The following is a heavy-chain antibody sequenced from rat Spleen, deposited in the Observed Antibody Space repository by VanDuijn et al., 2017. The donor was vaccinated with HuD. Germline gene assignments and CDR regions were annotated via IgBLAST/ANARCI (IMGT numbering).Heavy chain of an antibody. CDR1: GYTFTSYY. V-gene: IGHV1-43*01. D-gene: IGHD1-2*01. CDR3: ARRRYSSYMYVDDY. CDR2: IDTGSGNT. Sequence: QVQLQQSGVELAKPGSSVKISCEASGYTFTSYYISWIKQTTGQGLEYIGYIDTGSGNTNYNEKFKGKATLTVDKSSSTALMQISSLTPDDSAVYYCARRRYSSYMYVDDYWGQGVMVTVSS. J-gene: IGHJ2*01.